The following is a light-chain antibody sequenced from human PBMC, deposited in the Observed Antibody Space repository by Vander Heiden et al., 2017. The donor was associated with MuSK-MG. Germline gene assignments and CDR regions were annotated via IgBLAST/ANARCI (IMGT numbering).Light chain of an antibody. CDR3: SSYTSSSQVV. CDR1: SSDVGGYNC. V-gene: IGLV2-14*01. J-gene: IGLJ2*01. Sequence: QPDLTQPASVSWSPGQSITISCTGTSSDVGGYNCVSWYQQHPGKAPKLMIYDVSNRPSGASNRFSGLQAEDEADYYCSSYTSSSQVVFGGGTKLTVL. CDR2: DVS.